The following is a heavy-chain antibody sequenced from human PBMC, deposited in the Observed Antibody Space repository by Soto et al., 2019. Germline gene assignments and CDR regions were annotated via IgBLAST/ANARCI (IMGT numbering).Heavy chain of an antibody. J-gene: IGHJ5*02. CDR1: GGSISSGGYS. Sequence: QLQLQESGSGLVRPSQTQSLTCAVSGGSISSGGYSWNWIRQPPRKGLEWIGYIYHSGSTLYNPSLKSRVTISVDKSKNQFSLKLTSVTAADTAVYYCARDQLEGNWFDPWGQGTLVTVSS. D-gene: IGHD1-1*01. CDR2: IYHSGST. CDR3: ARDQLEGNWFDP. V-gene: IGHV4-30-2*01.